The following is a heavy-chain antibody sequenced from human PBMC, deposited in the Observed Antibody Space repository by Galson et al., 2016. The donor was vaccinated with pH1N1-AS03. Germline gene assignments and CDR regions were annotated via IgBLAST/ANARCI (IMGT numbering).Heavy chain of an antibody. Sequence: SVKVSCKASGYTFNLYGTSWVRQAPGQWLEWLGWISAYSGDTHYAQNFQGRVSMTTDTSTSTAYVELRSLGSDDPAVYFCGRDRHPTGTLDYRGQGTPVIVSS. CDR3: GRDRHPTGTLDY. V-gene: IGHV1-18*01. CDR1: GYTFNLYG. J-gene: IGHJ4*02. D-gene: IGHD1-1*01. CDR2: ISAYSGDT.